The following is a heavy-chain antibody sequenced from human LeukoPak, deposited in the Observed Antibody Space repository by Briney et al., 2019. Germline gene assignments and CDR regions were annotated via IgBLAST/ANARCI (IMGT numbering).Heavy chain of an antibody. Sequence: SETLSLTCTVSGYSINSGYYWGWIRQPPGKGLEWIGSIYHSGTTYYNSSLKSRVTISVDTSKNQFSLKLSSVTAADTAVYYCARHYDSSGYYSGFDYWGQGTLVTVSS. CDR2: IYHSGTT. V-gene: IGHV4-38-2*02. CDR1: GYSINSGYY. CDR3: ARHYDSSGYYSGFDY. J-gene: IGHJ4*02. D-gene: IGHD3-22*01.